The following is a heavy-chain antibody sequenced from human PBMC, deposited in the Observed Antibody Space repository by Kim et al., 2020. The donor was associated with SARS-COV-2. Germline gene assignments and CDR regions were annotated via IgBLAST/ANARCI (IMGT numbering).Heavy chain of an antibody. CDR1: GYTFTSHA. Sequence: ASVKVSCKASGYTFTSHAMHWVRQAPGQRLEWMGWINAGNGNTKYSQKLQGRVTITRDTSATTAYIELSSLRSEDTAVYYCARSLLWFGELSTFGYWGQGTLVTVSS. V-gene: IGHV1-3*01. D-gene: IGHD3-10*01. J-gene: IGHJ4*02. CDR3: ARSLLWFGELSTFGY. CDR2: INAGNGNT.